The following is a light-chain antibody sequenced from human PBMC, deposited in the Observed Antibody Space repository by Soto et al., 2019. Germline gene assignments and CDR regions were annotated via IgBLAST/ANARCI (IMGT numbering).Light chain of an antibody. Sequence: DVQMTQSPSFVSASVGDRVTITCRASQGISSYLAWYQQKPGKAPKLLIYAASSLQSGVPSRFSGSGSGTDFTLTISSLQPEDFATYVCQQASSFPFTFGPGTKVDIK. J-gene: IGKJ3*01. CDR3: QQASSFPFT. CDR2: AAS. CDR1: QGISSY. V-gene: IGKV1-12*01.